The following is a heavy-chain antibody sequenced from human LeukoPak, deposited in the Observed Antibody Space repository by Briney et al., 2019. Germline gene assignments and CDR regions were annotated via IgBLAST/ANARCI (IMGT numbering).Heavy chain of an antibody. CDR1: GGSFSGYY. CDR2: INHSGST. D-gene: IGHD3-3*01. CDR3: ARDDFWSGYPDV. Sequence: NPSETLSLTCAVYGGSFSGYYWSWIRQPPGKGLEWIGEINHSGSTNYNPSLKSRVTISVDTSKNQFSLKLSSVTAADTAVYYCARDDFWSGYPDVWGKGTTVTVSS. J-gene: IGHJ6*04. V-gene: IGHV4-34*01.